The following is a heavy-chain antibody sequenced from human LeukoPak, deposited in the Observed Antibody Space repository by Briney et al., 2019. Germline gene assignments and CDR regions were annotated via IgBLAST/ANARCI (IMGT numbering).Heavy chain of an antibody. Sequence: GGSLRLSCTASGFTFSSCGFNWVRQAPGKGLEWVSSIGRTGTDRYYADSVRRRFAISRDNAKNSMYLQMDSLRDEDTAVYYCATETIGRHYDYWGQGTLLTVSS. CDR2: IGRTGTDR. CDR3: ATETIGRHYDY. J-gene: IGHJ4*02. D-gene: IGHD1-14*01. V-gene: IGHV3-21*01. CDR1: GFTFSSCG.